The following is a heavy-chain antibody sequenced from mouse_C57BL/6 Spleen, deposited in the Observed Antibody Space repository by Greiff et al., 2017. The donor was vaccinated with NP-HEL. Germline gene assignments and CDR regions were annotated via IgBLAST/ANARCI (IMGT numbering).Heavy chain of an antibody. V-gene: IGHV1-55*01. CDR2: IYPGSGST. CDR3: ARRGLRREFFDY. Sequence: QVQLQQSGAELVKPGASVKMSCKASGYTFTSYWITWVKQRPGQGLEWIGDIYPGSGSTNYNEKFKSKATLTVDTSSSTAYMQLSSLTSEDSAVYYWARRGLRREFFDYWGQGTTLTVSS. D-gene: IGHD2-4*01. CDR1: GYTFTSYW. J-gene: IGHJ2*01.